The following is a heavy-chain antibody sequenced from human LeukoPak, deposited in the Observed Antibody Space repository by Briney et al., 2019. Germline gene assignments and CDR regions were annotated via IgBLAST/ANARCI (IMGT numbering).Heavy chain of an antibody. J-gene: IGHJ4*02. Sequence: ASVTVTCKASAYTLTSYHMHWVRQAPGQGLEWMGIINPSGGSTIYAQKFQGRVTMTRDTSTSTVYMELSSLRSEDTAVYYCARDKQHLIQGEIDYWGQGTLVTVSS. CDR1: AYTLTSYH. D-gene: IGHD6-13*01. CDR2: INPSGGST. V-gene: IGHV1-46*01. CDR3: ARDKQHLIQGEIDY.